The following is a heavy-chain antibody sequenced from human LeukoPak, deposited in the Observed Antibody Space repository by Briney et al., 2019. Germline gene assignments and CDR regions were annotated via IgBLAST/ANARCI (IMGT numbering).Heavy chain of an antibody. D-gene: IGHD3-3*01. V-gene: IGHV4-59*01. CDR2: IYYSGST. J-gene: IGHJ4*02. CDR3: AATYYDFWSGYYYYFDY. CDR1: GGSIRTYY. Sequence: PSXXXSLTCTVSGGSIRTYYWSWIRQPPGKGLEWIGYIYYSGSTNYSPSLKSRVTISVDTSKNQFSLKLSSVTAADTAVYYCAATYYDFWSGYYYYFDYWGQGTLVTVSS.